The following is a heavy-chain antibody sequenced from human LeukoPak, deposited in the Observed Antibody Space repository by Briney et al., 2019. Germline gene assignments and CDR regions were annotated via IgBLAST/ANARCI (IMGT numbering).Heavy chain of an antibody. Sequence: GGSLKISCKGSGSIFTSYWIGWGRRLPGKGLEGMGIIYPGDSDTRYSPSFQGQVTISADKSISTAYLQWSSLKASDTAMYYCARSLLRFGETHFDYWGQGTLVTVSS. CDR1: GSIFTSYW. CDR2: IYPGDSDT. CDR3: ARSLLRFGETHFDY. V-gene: IGHV5-51*01. J-gene: IGHJ4*02. D-gene: IGHD3-10*01.